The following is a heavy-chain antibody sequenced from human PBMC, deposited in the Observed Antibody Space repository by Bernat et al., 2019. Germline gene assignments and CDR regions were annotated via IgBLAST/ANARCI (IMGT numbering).Heavy chain of an antibody. V-gene: IGHV3-33*01. D-gene: IGHD3-10*01. J-gene: IGHJ4*02. Sequence: QVQLVESGGGVVQPGRSLRLSCAASGFTFSSYGMHWVRQAPGKGLEWVAVIWYDGSNRYYPDSVKGRFTISRDNAKNTLYLQMNSLRAEDTAVYYCARAEAHYGSGSYYPDYWGQGTLVTVSS. CDR2: IWYDGSNR. CDR3: ARAEAHYGSGSYYPDY. CDR1: GFTFSSYG.